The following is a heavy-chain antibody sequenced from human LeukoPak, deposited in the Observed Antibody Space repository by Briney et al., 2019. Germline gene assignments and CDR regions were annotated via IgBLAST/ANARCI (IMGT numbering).Heavy chain of an antibody. CDR2: ISGYNGNT. D-gene: IGHD6-13*01. CDR1: GYTFSTYG. Sequence: ASVKVSCKASGYTFSTYGITWVRQAPGQGLEWMGWISGYNGNTNYAQKFQGRVTITADKSTSTAYMELSSLRSEDTAVYYCARSPLLIAAAGGGWFDPWGQGTLVTVSS. CDR3: ARSPLLIAAAGGGWFDP. V-gene: IGHV1-18*01. J-gene: IGHJ5*02.